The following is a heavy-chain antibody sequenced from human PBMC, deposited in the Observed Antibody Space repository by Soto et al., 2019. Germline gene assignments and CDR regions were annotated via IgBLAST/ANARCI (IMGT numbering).Heavy chain of an antibody. Sequence: GESLKISCXGSGNSFTTYWIAWVRQMPGKGLEWMGIIHPGDSETRYSPSFQGQVTISADKSISTAYLQWSSLKASDTAMYYCARYSSGWYLNYYGMDVWGQGTTVTVSS. D-gene: IGHD6-19*01. CDR3: ARYSSGWYLNYYGMDV. J-gene: IGHJ6*02. CDR2: IHPGDSET. V-gene: IGHV5-51*01. CDR1: GNSFTTYW.